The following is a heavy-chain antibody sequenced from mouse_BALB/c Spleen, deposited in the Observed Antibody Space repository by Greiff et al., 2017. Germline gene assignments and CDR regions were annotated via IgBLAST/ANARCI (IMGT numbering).Heavy chain of an antibody. Sequence: QVQLQQPGAELVKPGASVKLSCKASGYTFTSYWMHWVQQRPGQGLEWIGEIDPSDSYTNYNQKLKGQATLTVDKYSSTAYMQHSSLTSEDSAVYYCASAVLRLRRRPGNAMDYWGQGTSVTVSS. CDR2: IDPSDSYT. CDR3: ASAVLRLRRRPGNAMDY. V-gene: IGHV1-69*02. J-gene: IGHJ4*01. CDR1: GYTFTSYW. D-gene: IGHD1-2*01.